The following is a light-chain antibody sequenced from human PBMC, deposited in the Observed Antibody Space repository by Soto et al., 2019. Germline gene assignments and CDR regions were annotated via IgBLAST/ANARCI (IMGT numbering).Light chain of an antibody. CDR3: LLSFGGAVV. Sequence: QAVVTQEPSLTVSPGGTVILTCGSSSGAVTSNHYPYWFQQRPGQVPRTLIYDTDNRHSWTPARFSGSLLGAQAALTLLGAQPEDEAEYFCLLSFGGAVVFGGGTKLTVL. CDR2: DTD. V-gene: IGLV7-46*02. CDR1: SGAVTSNHY. J-gene: IGLJ3*02.